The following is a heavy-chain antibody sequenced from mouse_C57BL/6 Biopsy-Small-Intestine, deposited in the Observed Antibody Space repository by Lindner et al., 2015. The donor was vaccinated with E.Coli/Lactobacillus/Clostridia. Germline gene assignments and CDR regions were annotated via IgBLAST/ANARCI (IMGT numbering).Heavy chain of an antibody. CDR3: ARDAGTYFDY. V-gene: IGHV1-82*01. J-gene: IGHJ2*01. CDR1: GYAFSSSW. Sequence: VQLQESGPELVKPGASVKISCKASGYAFSSSWMNWVKQRPGKGLEWIGRIYPGDGDTNYNGKFKGKATLTADKSSSTAYMELRSLTSEDSAVYYCARDAGTYFDYWGQGTTLTVSS. D-gene: IGHD4-1*01. CDR2: IYPGDGDT.